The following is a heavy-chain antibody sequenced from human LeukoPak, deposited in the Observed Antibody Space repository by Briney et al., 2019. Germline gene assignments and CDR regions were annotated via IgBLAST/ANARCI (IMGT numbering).Heavy chain of an antibody. Sequence: SVKVSCKASGGTFSSYAISWVRQAPGQGLEWMGRIIPILGIANYAQKFQGRVTITADKSTSTAYMELSSLRSEDTAVYYCARVGPGAAGTGYWGQGTLVTVSS. CDR3: ARVGPGAAGTGY. CDR1: GGTFSSYA. V-gene: IGHV1-69*04. CDR2: IIPILGIA. J-gene: IGHJ4*02. D-gene: IGHD6-13*01.